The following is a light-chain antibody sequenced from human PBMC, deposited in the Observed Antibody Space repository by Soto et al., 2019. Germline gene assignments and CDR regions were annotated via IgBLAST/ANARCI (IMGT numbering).Light chain of an antibody. Sequence: QSALTQPASVSGSPGQSITISCTGTSSNVGSYNLVSWYQQHPGEAPKLMIYEVSKRPSGVSNRFSGSKSGNTASLTISGLQAEDEADYYCCSYAGSDTMIFGGGTKVTVL. CDR3: CSYAGSDTMI. CDR1: SSNVGSYNL. J-gene: IGLJ2*01. V-gene: IGLV2-23*02. CDR2: EVS.